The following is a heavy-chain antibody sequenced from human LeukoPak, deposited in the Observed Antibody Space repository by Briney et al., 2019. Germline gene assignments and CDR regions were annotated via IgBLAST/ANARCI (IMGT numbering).Heavy chain of an antibody. CDR1: GFTFGSYW. J-gene: IGHJ4*02. D-gene: IGHD1-14*01. CDR2: IKEDGSDK. CDR3: AREKNLGT. Sequence: GGSLKLSCAASGFTFGSYWMSWVRQAPGKRLEWVATIKEDGSDKYYVDSVKGRFTISRDNVKNSVYLQMNSLRAEDTAVYYCAREKNLGTWGQGTLVTVSS. V-gene: IGHV3-7*05.